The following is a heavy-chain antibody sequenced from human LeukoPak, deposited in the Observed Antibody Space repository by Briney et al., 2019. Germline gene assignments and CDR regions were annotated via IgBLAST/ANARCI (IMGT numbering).Heavy chain of an antibody. J-gene: IGHJ4*02. D-gene: IGHD6-19*01. Sequence: GESLKISCKGSGYSFTSYWIGWVRQMPGKGLEWMGIIYPGDSDTRYSPSFQGQVTISADKSISTAYLQWSSLKASDTAMYYCARSSGWYGEPDPFDYWGQGTPVTVSS. CDR1: GYSFTSYW. CDR3: ARSSGWYGEPDPFDY. V-gene: IGHV5-51*01. CDR2: IYPGDSDT.